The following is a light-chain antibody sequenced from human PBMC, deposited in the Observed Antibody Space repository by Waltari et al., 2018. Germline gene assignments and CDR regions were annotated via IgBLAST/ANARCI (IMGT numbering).Light chain of an antibody. CDR2: EAT. CDR3: RSYTGSSTSYG. CDR1: STDLASYNL. Sequence: QSALSQPASVSGSPGQSLTITCTGASTDLASYNLVAWYQHHPNRAPKLIIYEATKRPSGISHRFSGAKSGATASLRISGLQADDEADYYCRSYTGSSTSYGCGGGTKVTVL. J-gene: IGLJ1*01. V-gene: IGLV2-23*01.